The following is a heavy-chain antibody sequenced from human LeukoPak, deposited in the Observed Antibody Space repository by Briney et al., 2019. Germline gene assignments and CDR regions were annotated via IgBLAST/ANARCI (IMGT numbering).Heavy chain of an antibody. CDR1: GGSISSGSYC. Sequence: SETLSLTCTVSGGSISSGSYCWSWIRQPAGKGLEWIGRIYTSGSTNYNPSLKSRVTISVDTSKNQFSLKLSSVTAADTAVYYCARAWGVYGGNLYFDYWGQGTLVTVSS. CDR2: IYTSGST. D-gene: IGHD4-23*01. V-gene: IGHV4-61*02. J-gene: IGHJ4*02. CDR3: ARAWGVYGGNLYFDY.